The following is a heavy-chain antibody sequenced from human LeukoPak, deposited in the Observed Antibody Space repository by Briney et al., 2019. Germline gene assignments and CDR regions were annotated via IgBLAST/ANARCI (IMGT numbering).Heavy chain of an antibody. CDR1: GFSLSTSGVG. J-gene: IGHJ5*02. D-gene: IGHD3-10*01. CDR3: AHTTGQYYSASGSVWPSWFDP. V-gene: IGHV2-5*02. Sequence: SGPTLVNPTQTLTLTCTFSGFSLSTSGVGVGWIRQPPGKALEWLALIYWDDDGRFNPSLRSRLTITKDTSKNQVVLTMTNMDPVDTATYYCAHTTGQYYSASGSVWPSWFDPWGQGTLVTVSS. CDR2: IYWDDDG.